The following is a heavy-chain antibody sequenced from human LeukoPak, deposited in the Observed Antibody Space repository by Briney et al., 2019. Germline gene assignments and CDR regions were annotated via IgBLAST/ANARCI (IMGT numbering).Heavy chain of an antibody. D-gene: IGHD2-21*02. J-gene: IGHJ4*02. CDR1: GFTFSSYA. V-gene: IGHV3-23*01. CDR3: AKDLTVTATDYFDY. CDR2: ISGSGGST. Sequence: GGSLRLSCAASGFTFSSYATSWVRRAPGRGLEWVSAISGSGGSTYYADSVKGRFTISRDNSKNTLYLQMNSLRAEDTAVYYCAKDLTVTATDYFDYWGQGTLVTVSS.